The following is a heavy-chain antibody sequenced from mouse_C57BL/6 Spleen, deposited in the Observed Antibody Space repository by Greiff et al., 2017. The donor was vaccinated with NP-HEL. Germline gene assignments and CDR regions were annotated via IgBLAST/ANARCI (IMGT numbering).Heavy chain of an antibody. CDR1: GYTFTDYN. CDR2: INPNNGGT. J-gene: IGHJ4*01. CDR3: ARQESWVYAMDY. V-gene: IGHV1-22*01. D-gene: IGHD4-1*01. Sequence: VQLKESGPELVKPGASVKMSCKASGYTFTDYNMHWVKQSHGKSLEWIGYINPNNGGTSYNQKFKGKATLTVNKSSSTAYMELRSLTSEDSAVYYCARQESWVYAMDYWGQGTSVTVSS.